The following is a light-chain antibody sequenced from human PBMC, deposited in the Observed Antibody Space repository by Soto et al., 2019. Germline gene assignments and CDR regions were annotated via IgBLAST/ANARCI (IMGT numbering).Light chain of an antibody. J-gene: IGLJ1*01. CDR3: AGGDDTLSAYV. V-gene: IGLV1-44*01. Sequence: QSVLTQPPSASGTPGHRVTISCSGSSSNIGNNIVNWYQHLPGTAPKLLIYNSYQRPSGVPDRFSGSKSGTSASLAIGGFQSGIETVYYVAGGDDTLSAYVFGSGPKATAL. CDR1: SSNIGNNI. CDR2: NSY.